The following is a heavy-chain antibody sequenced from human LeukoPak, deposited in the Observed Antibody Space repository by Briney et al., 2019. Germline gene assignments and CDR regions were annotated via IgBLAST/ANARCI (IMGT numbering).Heavy chain of an antibody. J-gene: IGHJ1*01. D-gene: IGHD3-22*01. V-gene: IGHV3-23*01. CDR3: ATYSSLNRREFQY. Sequence: PGGSLRLSCAASGFTLSNFAMGWVRQAPGKGLQWVSLISANGGSTYYADSVRGRFTISTDNSKNTLYLQMNSLRPEDTAVYYCATYSSLNRREFQYWGQGTLLTVSS. CDR1: GFTLSNFA. CDR2: ISANGGST.